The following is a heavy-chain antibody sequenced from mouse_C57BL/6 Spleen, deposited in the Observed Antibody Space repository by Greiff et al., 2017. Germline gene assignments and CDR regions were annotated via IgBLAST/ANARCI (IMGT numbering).Heavy chain of an antibody. Sequence: AQLQQSGPELVKPGASVKISCKASGYTFTDYYMNWVKQSHGKSLEWIGDINPNNGGTSYNQKFKGKATLTVDKSSSTAYMELRSLTSEDSAVYYCARDGYDYDAWFAYWGQGTLVTVSA. CDR1: GYTFTDYY. CDR2: INPNNGGT. J-gene: IGHJ3*01. D-gene: IGHD2-4*01. V-gene: IGHV1-26*01. CDR3: ARDGYDYDAWFAY.